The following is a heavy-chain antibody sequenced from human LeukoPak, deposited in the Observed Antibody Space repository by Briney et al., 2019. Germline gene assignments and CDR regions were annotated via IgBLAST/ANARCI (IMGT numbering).Heavy chain of an antibody. Sequence: GESLKISCKGSGYSFTTYWIGWVRQMPGKGLEWMGIIYPGDSDTRYSPSFQGQVTISADKSISTAYLQWSSLKASDTAMYYCARVRADIDWLDEYFQHWGQGTLVTVSS. J-gene: IGHJ1*01. CDR1: GYSFTTYW. CDR3: ARVRADIDWLDEYFQH. V-gene: IGHV5-51*01. D-gene: IGHD3-9*01. CDR2: IYPGDSDT.